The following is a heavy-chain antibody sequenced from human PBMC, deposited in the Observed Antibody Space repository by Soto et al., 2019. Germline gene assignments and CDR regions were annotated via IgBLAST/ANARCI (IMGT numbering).Heavy chain of an antibody. CDR1: GFNFSNYA. V-gene: IGHV3-23*01. CDR3: AKGRAITVFGVITPFDS. Sequence: EVQLLESGGDFKQPGGSLRLSCEDSGFNFSNYALNWVRQAPGKRLEWVSVISGNSGTTYYAASVKGRFTISRDNSKKPLYLQMNSLRADDTAVYYCAKGRAITVFGVITPFDSWGQGTLVTVSS. CDR2: ISGNSGTT. D-gene: IGHD3-3*01. J-gene: IGHJ4*02.